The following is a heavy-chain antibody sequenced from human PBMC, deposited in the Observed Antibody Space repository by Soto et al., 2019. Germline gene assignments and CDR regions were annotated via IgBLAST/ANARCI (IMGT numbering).Heavy chain of an antibody. CDR2: NYSGGTT. J-gene: IGHJ3*01. Sequence: EEQLVETGGGLIQPGGSLRLSCAVSGFTVIRDYMNWVRQAPGKGLEWVSVNYSGGTTYHADSVKGRFTISRDNSGNTLLLQMNSLRAEDTAMYYCARSTEWNAFDLWGQGTMVTVSS. D-gene: IGHD3-3*01. CDR1: GFTVIRDY. CDR3: ARSTEWNAFDL. V-gene: IGHV3-53*02.